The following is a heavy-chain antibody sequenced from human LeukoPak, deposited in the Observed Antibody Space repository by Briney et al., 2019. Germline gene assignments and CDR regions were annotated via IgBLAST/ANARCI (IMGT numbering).Heavy chain of an antibody. CDR3: AKAISRKTTSYMDV. D-gene: IGHD6-13*01. V-gene: IGHV3-9*03. Sequence: GGSLRLSCAASGFTFDDYAMHWVRQAPGKGLEWVSGISWNSGSIGYADSVKGRFTISRDNAKNSLYLQMNSLRAEDMALYYCAKAISRKTTSYMDVWGKGTTVTVSS. CDR2: ISWNSGSI. J-gene: IGHJ6*03. CDR1: GFTFDDYA.